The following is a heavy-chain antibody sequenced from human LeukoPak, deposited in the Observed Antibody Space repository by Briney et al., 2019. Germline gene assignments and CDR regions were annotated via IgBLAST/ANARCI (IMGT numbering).Heavy chain of an antibody. Sequence: AGGSLRLSCAASGFTFSNFDMHWVRQAPGKGLEWVAIIWYDGSNKYYADSVKGRFTISRDNSKNTLYLQMNSLRAEDTAVYYCARTTMGIAVAGSLSDYWGQGTLVTVSS. CDR1: GFTFSNFD. CDR3: ARTTMGIAVAGSLSDY. D-gene: IGHD6-19*01. CDR2: IWYDGSNK. V-gene: IGHV3-33*01. J-gene: IGHJ4*02.